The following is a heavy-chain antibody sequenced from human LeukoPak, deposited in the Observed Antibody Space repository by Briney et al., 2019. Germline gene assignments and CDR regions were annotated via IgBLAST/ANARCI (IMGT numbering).Heavy chain of an antibody. CDR2: IYVTGT. Sequence: PSETLSLTCTVSGGSISSHYWSWIRQSPGTGLGWIGYIYVTGTRYNPYLQSRVTISVDRSRNQFFLKMTSVTAADTAVYYCARLYDYYGSGSYFRTTYYFDYWGQGTLVTVSS. D-gene: IGHD3-10*01. V-gene: IGHV4-4*09. CDR3: ARLYDYYGSGSYFRTTYYFDY. CDR1: GGSISSHY. J-gene: IGHJ4*02.